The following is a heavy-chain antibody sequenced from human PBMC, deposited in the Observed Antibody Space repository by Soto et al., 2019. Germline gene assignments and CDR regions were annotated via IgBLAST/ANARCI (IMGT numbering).Heavy chain of an antibody. J-gene: IGHJ4*02. D-gene: IGHD3-10*01. CDR1: GFTFNNYA. V-gene: IGHV3-23*01. Sequence: EVQLLESGGGLVQPGGSLRLSCAASGFTFNNYAMTWVRQAPGKGLEWVAAISGGGDTTSYADSVKGRFTVSRDGSKNTLSLQMRSLRAEDTALYYCAKGRGGSGSLTPRVDFWGQGTLVTVSS. CDR3: AKGRGGSGSLTPRVDF. CDR2: ISGGGDTT.